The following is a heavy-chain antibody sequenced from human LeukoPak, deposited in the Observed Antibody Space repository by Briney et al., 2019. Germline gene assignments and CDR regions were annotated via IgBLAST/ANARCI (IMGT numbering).Heavy chain of an antibody. CDR3: ARAYCGGDCYPASGYFDY. J-gene: IGHJ4*02. V-gene: IGHV3-11*04. CDR1: GFTFSDYY. Sequence: GGSLRLSCAASGFTFSDYYMSWIRQAPGKGLEWVSYITSSGNTIYYADSVKGRFIISRDNAKNSLYLQMNSLRAEDTAVYYCARAYCGGDCYPASGYFDYWGQGTLVTVSS. D-gene: IGHD2-21*02. CDR2: ITSSGNTI.